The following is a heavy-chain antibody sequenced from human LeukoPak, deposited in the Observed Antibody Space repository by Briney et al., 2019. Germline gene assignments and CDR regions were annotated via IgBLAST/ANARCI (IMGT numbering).Heavy chain of an antibody. V-gene: IGHV1-18*01. J-gene: IGHJ4*02. CDR2: ISAYNGNT. CDR1: GYTFTSYG. CDR3: ARDGSGYSSSVFDY. Sequence: VASVKVSCKASGYTFTSYGISWVRQAPGQGLEWMGWISAYNGNTNYAQKLQGRVTMTTDTSTSTAYMELRSLRSDDTALYHCARDGSGYSSSVFDYWGQGTLVTVSS. D-gene: IGHD6-13*01.